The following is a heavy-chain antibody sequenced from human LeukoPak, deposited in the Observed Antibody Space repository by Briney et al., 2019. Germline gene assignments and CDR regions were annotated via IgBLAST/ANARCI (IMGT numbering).Heavy chain of an antibody. V-gene: IGHV1-18*01. CDR3: ARDLKYGDYVVNFDY. D-gene: IGHD4-17*01. J-gene: IGHJ4*02. Sequence: ASVTVSCTASGYTFTSYGISWVRQAPGQGLEWMGWISAYNGNTNYAQKLQGRVTMTTDTSTSTAYMELRSLRSDDTAVYYCARDLKYGDYVVNFDYWGQGTLVTVSS. CDR2: ISAYNGNT. CDR1: GYTFTSYG.